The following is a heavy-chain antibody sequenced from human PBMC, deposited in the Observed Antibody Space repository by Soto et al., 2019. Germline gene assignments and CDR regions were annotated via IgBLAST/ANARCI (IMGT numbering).Heavy chain of an antibody. V-gene: IGHV4-30-2*06. CDR2: TYQSGSA. CDR1: GGSIRSGGYS. J-gene: IGHJ6*02. CDR3: ARDYYGMDV. Sequence: KPSETLSLTCTVSGGSIRSGGYSWTWIRQSPGKGLEWIGYTYQSGSAYYNPSLKSRVTISVDRSKNQFSLNLTSVTAADTAVYYCARDYYGMDVWGQGTTVTVSS.